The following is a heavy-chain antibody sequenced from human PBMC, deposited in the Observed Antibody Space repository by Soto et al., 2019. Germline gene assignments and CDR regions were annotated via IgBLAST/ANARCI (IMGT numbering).Heavy chain of an antibody. CDR3: ARGPYYDSSGSHFDY. J-gene: IGHJ4*02. D-gene: IGHD3-22*01. Sequence: EVQLVESGGGLVQPGGSLRLSCAASGFTFSSYDMHWVRQATGKGLEWVSAIGTAGDTYYPGSVKGRFTISRDNAKNSLYLQIDSLRVGDTAVYYCARGPYYDSSGSHFDYWGQGIQVTVSS. CDR2: IGTAGDT. V-gene: IGHV3-13*01. CDR1: GFTFSSYD.